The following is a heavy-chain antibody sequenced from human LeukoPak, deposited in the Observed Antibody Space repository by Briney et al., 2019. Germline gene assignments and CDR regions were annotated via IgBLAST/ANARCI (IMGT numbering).Heavy chain of an antibody. CDR2: ISGDSTYI. CDR1: GFTFASYS. V-gene: IGHV3-21*01. Sequence: PGGSLRLSCAASGFTFASYSMNWVRQAPGKGLEWVSSISGDSTYIYNAGPVKGRFTISRDNAQASLYLQMNSLRADDTAVYYCARVSGRLERQSDLDYWGQGTLVIVSS. J-gene: IGHJ4*02. CDR3: ARVSGRLERQSDLDY. D-gene: IGHD1-1*01.